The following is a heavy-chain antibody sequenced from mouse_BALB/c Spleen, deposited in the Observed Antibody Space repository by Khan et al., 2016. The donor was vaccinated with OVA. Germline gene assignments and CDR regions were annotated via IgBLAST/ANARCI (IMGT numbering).Heavy chain of an antibody. CDR3: ARRFTGGAMDV. V-gene: IGHV1-9*01. CDR2: ILPGSGSS. CDR1: GYTVSSYW. J-gene: IGHJ4*01. Sequence: VQLVESGAELMKPGASVKISCKATGYTVSSYWIEWIKQRPGHGLEWIGEILPGSGSSKYNEKFKGKATFTEDTSSNTAYMQLSSLTSEDSAVYYCARRFTGGAMDVGGQGTSVTVSS.